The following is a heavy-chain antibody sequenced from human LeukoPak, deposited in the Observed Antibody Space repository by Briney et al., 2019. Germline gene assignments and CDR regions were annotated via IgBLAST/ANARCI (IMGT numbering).Heavy chain of an antibody. J-gene: IGHJ4*02. Sequence: GRSLRLSCAASGFTFSNYAMHWVRQAPGKGLEWVAVISFDGSDKYYADSVKGRFTISRDNSKNTLYVQMNSLRAEDTAVYYCARRYHYDSKEIDYWGQGTLVTVSS. CDR1: GFTFSNYA. V-gene: IGHV3-30*04. CDR3: ARRYHYDSKEIDY. CDR2: ISFDGSDK. D-gene: IGHD3-22*01.